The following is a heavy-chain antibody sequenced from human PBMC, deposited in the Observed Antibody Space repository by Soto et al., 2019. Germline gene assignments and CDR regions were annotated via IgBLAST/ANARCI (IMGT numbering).Heavy chain of an antibody. CDR2: IYHSGST. J-gene: IGHJ3*02. V-gene: IGHV4-4*02. CDR1: GGSISSSNW. Sequence: PSETLSLTCAVSGGSISSSNWWSVVRQPPGKGLEWIGEIYHSGSTNYNPYLKSRVTISVDKAKNQFSLKLSSVTAADTAVYYCARVLDDWPFDIWGQGTMVTVS. CDR3: ARVLDDWPFDI. D-gene: IGHD2-21*01.